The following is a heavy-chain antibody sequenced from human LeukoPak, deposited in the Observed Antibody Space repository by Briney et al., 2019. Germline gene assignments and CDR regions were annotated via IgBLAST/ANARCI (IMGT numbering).Heavy chain of an antibody. Sequence: SETLSLTCTVSGGSFSTYYWSWIRQPAGKGLEWIGHIYTSGTTNYNPSLKSRVTMSIDTSKNQFSLKLSSITAADTAVYYCARGRYSSGKFDYWGQGTLVTVSS. CDR2: IYTSGTT. V-gene: IGHV4-4*07. J-gene: IGHJ4*02. CDR3: ARGRYSSGKFDY. CDR1: GGSFSTYY. D-gene: IGHD6-19*01.